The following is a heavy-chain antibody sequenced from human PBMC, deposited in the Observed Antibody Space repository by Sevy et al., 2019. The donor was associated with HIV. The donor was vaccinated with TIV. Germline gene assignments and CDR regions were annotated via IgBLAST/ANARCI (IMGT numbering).Heavy chain of an antibody. CDR1: GFRFSSYA. CDR2: ISNSGTNI. Sequence: GGSLRLSCAASGFRFSSYAMNWVRQAPGKGLEWVACISNSGTNIYYSDSVRGRFTISRDTAKNSLYLQMNSLRAEDTAVYYCARDLPPSATTVAHFDYWGQGTLVTVSS. J-gene: IGHJ4*02. D-gene: IGHD4-17*01. V-gene: IGHV3-48*03. CDR3: ARDLPPSATTVAHFDY.